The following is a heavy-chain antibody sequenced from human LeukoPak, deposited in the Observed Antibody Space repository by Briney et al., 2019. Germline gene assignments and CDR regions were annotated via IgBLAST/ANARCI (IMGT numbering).Heavy chain of an antibody. CDR1: GGSISSGGYY. V-gene: IGHV4-31*03. J-gene: IGHJ4*02. CDR2: IYYSGST. CDR3: ARDTGYCSGGSCLYFDY. Sequence: SETLSLTCTVSGGSISSGGYYWSWIRQHPGKGLEWIGYIYYSGSTYYNPSLKSRVTISVDTSKNQFSLKLSSVTAADTAVYYYARDTGYCSGGSCLYFDYWGQGTLVTVSS. D-gene: IGHD2-15*01.